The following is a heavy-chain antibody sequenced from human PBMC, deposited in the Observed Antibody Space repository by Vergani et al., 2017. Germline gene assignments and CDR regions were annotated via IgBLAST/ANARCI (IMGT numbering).Heavy chain of an antibody. CDR3: ARDLRLHYNRFDP. CDR1: GFTFNQYG. Sequence: QVQLVESGGGVVQPGRSLRLSCAASGFTFNQYGMHWVRQAPGKGLEWVAVTWYDGNNKQYAVSVKGRFTISRDNSKSMMYLQMNSLRDEDTGVYYCARDLRLHYNRFDPWGQGTLVTVSS. V-gene: IGHV3-33*01. CDR2: TWYDGNNK. J-gene: IGHJ5*02. D-gene: IGHD1-14*01.